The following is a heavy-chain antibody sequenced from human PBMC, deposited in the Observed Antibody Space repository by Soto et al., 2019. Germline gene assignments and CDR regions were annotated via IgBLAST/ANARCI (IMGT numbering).Heavy chain of an antibody. J-gene: IGHJ3*02. D-gene: IGHD3-22*01. V-gene: IGHV4-31*03. CDR1: GGSISSGGYY. CDR3: AREATMTNDAFDI. Sequence: QVQLQESGPGLVKPSQTLSLTCTVSGGSISSGGYYWSWIRQHPGKGLEWIGYIYYSGSTCYNPSLKSRVTIAVDTSKNQFSLKLNSVTAADTAVYYCAREATMTNDAFDIWGQGTMVTVSS. CDR2: IYYSGST.